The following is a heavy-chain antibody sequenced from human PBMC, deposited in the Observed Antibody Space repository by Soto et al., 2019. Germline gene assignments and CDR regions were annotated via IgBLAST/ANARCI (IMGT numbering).Heavy chain of an antibody. CDR1: GGSISSYY. CDR3: ASSYCSSTSCYGGGFDP. CDR2: IYYSGST. D-gene: IGHD2-2*01. Sequence: SETLSLTCTVSGGSISSYYWSWIRQPPGKGLEWIGYIYYSGSTNYNPSPKSRVTISVDTSKNQFSLKLSSVTAADTAVYYCASSYCSSTSCYGGGFDPWGQGTLVTVSS. J-gene: IGHJ5*02. V-gene: IGHV4-59*01.